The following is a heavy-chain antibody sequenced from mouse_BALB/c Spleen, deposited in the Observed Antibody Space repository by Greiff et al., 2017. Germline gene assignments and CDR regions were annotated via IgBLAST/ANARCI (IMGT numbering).Heavy chain of an antibody. CDR1: GDSITSGY. CDR3: ARGQLGLNYAMDY. D-gene: IGHD3-2*01. V-gene: IGHV3-8*02. J-gene: IGHJ4*01. CDR2: ISYSGST. Sequence: EVQLQESGPSLVKPSQTLSLTCSVTGDSITSGYWNWIRKFPGNKLEYMGYISYSGSTYYNPSLKSRISITRDTSKNQYYLQLNSVTTEDTATYYCARGQLGLNYAMDYWGQGTSVTVSS.